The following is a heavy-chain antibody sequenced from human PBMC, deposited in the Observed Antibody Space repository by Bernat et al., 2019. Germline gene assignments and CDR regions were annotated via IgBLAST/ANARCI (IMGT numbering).Heavy chain of an antibody. D-gene: IGHD3-16*01. J-gene: IGHJ4*02. CDR3: TTEGEVSHFDY. Sequence: EVQLVESGGGLVKPGGSLRLSCAASGFTFSNAWMNWVRQAPGKGLEWFGRIKSKTDGGTTDYAAPVKGRFTISRDDSKNTLYLQMNSLKTEDTAVYYCTTEGEVSHFDYWGQGTLVTVSS. V-gene: IGHV3-15*07. CDR2: IKSKTDGGTT. CDR1: GFTFSNAW.